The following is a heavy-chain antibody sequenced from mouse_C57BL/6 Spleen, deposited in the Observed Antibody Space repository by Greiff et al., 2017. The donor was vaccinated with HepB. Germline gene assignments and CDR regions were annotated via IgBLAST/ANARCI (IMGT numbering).Heavy chain of an antibody. CDR3: TRGTAAGYAY. CDR2: IYPGNSDT. V-gene: IGHV1-5*01. CDR1: GYTFTSYC. Sequence: VQLQQSGTVLARPGASVKMSCKTSGYTFTSYCMHWVKQRPGQGLEWIGAIYPGNSDTSYNKKFKGKAKLTAVTSASTAYMELNDLTNADSAVYYYTRGTAAGYAYWGQGTLVTVSA. D-gene: IGHD4-1*01. J-gene: IGHJ3*01.